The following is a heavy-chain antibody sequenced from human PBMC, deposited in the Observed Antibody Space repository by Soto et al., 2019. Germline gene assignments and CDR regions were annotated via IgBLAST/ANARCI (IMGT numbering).Heavy chain of an antibody. V-gene: IGHV4-31*03. J-gene: IGHJ6*03. CDR3: ARDRATDYYYYYMDV. CDR1: GGSISSGGYY. Sequence: PSETLSLTCTVSGGSISSGGYYWSWIRQHPGKGLEWIGYIYYSGSTYYNPSLKSRVTISVDTSKNQFSLKLSSVTAADTAVYYCARDRATDYYYYYMDVWGKGTTVTVSS. CDR2: IYYSGST.